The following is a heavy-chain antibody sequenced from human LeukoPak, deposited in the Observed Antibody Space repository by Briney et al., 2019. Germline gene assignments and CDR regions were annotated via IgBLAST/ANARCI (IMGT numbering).Heavy chain of an antibody. D-gene: IGHD3-3*01. V-gene: IGHV4-39*01. CDR3: AGFYISPNFDY. CDR1: GGSISSSGYY. CDR2: IYYSGST. J-gene: IGHJ4*02. Sequence: SETLSLTCTVSGGSISSSGYYWGWIRQPPGKGLEWIGSIYYSGSTYYNPSLKSRVTISVDTSKNQFSLKLSSVTAADTAVYYCAGFYISPNFDYWGQGTLVTVSS.